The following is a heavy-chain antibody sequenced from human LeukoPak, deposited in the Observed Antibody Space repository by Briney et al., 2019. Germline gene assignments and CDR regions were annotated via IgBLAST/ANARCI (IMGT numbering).Heavy chain of an antibody. CDR3: ARGPRYCSSTSCYFPWFDP. V-gene: IGHV7-4-1*01. Sequence: ASVKVSCKASGYTFTSYAMNWVRQAPGQGLEWMGWINTNTGNPTYAQGFTGRFVLSLDTSVSTAYLQICSLKAEDTAVYYCARGPRYCSSTSCYFPWFDPWGQGTLVTVSS. CDR2: INTNTGNP. CDR1: GYTFTSYA. J-gene: IGHJ5*02. D-gene: IGHD2-2*01.